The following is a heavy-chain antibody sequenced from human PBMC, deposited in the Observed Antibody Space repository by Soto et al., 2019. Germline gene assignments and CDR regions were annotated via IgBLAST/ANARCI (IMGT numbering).Heavy chain of an antibody. D-gene: IGHD1-20*01. CDR1: GGSISSSNW. Sequence: PSETLSLTCAVSGGSISSSNWWSWVRQPPGKGLEWIGEIYHSGSTNYNPSLKSRVTISVDKSKNQFSLKLSSVTAADTAVYYCARGRSKVWNWFDPWGQGTLVTVSS. V-gene: IGHV4-4*02. CDR3: ARGRSKVWNWFDP. CDR2: IYHSGST. J-gene: IGHJ5*02.